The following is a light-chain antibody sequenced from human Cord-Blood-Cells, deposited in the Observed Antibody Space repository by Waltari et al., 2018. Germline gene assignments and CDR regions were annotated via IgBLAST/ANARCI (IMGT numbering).Light chain of an antibody. CDR1: SSDVGSYNL. J-gene: IGLJ1*01. CDR3: CSYAGSSTFV. CDR2: EGS. Sequence: SALTQPASVSGSPGQSITISCTGTSSDVGSYNLIPWYQQHPGKAPKLMNYEGSKRPSGVSNRFSGSKSGNTASLTISGLQAEDEADYYCCSYAGSSTFVFGTGTKVTVL. V-gene: IGLV2-23*01.